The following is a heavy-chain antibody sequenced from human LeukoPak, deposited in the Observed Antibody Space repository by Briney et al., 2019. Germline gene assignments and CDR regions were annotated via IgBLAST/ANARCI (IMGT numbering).Heavy chain of an antibody. J-gene: IGHJ4*02. D-gene: IGHD4-17*01. Sequence: SETLSLTCAVYGGSFSGYYWSWIRQPPGKGLEWIGEINHSGSTNYNPSLKSRVTISVDTSKNQFSLKLGSVTAADTAVYYCARGGHDYGDYYFDYWGQGTLVTVSS. V-gene: IGHV4-34*01. CDR2: INHSGST. CDR3: ARGGHDYGDYYFDY. CDR1: GGSFSGYY.